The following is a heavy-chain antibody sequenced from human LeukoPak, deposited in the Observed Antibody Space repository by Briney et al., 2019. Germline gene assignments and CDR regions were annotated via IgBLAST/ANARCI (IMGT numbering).Heavy chain of an antibody. Sequence: GGSLRLSCAASGLTFSSYAMSWVRQAPGKGLEWVSAMSGSGVSTYYADSVKGRFTISRDNSKNTLYLQVSSLRAEDTAVYYCAKGGAAGIYYYYYYMDVWGKGTTVTVSS. CDR2: MSGSGVST. CDR1: GLTFSSYA. V-gene: IGHV3-23*01. CDR3: AKGGAAGIYYYYYYMDV. J-gene: IGHJ6*03.